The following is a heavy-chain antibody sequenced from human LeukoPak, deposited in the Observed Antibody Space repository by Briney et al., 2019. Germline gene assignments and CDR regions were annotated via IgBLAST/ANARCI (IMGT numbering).Heavy chain of an antibody. CDR3: ATGGHSSGWYSYYYGMDV. J-gene: IGHJ6*02. Sequence: ASVKVSCKVSGYTLTELSMHWVRQAPGKGVEWMGGFDPEDGETIYAQKFQGRVTMTEDTATDTAYMELSSLRSEDTAVYYCATGGHSSGWYSYYYGMDVWGQGTTVTVSS. CDR1: GYTLTELS. D-gene: IGHD6-19*01. V-gene: IGHV1-24*01. CDR2: FDPEDGET.